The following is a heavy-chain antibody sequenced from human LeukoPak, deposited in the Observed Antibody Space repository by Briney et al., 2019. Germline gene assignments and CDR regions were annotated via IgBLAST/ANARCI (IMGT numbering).Heavy chain of an antibody. J-gene: IGHJ4*02. Sequence: GGSLRLSCAAAGFSFSNYAMSWVRQAPGKGLEWVSSISGTGGTTYSADSVKGRFTISRDNSKNTVSLQINSLRAEDTAVYYCAKEGYSYPLNYFDSWGQGNLVTVSS. CDR2: ISGTGGTT. V-gene: IGHV3-23*01. CDR1: GFSFSNYA. D-gene: IGHD5-12*01. CDR3: AKEGYSYPLNYFDS.